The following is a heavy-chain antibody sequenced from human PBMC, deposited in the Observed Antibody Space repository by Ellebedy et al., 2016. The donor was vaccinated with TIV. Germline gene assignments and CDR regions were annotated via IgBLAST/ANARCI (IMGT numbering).Heavy chain of an antibody. CDR2: IDPGDSYN. D-gene: IGHD6-19*01. CDR1: GYRFTNYY. CDR3: AAKNVHNSGLLGDAFDV. V-gene: IGHV5-10-1*04. J-gene: IGHJ3*01. Sequence: GESLKIPCKGSGYRFTNYYISCVRQMPGKGLGWMGRIDPGDSYNIYSPSFQGQVTISADQSVTTAHLQWNSLRASDTAMYYCAAKNVHNSGLLGDAFDVWGQGTFVTVSS.